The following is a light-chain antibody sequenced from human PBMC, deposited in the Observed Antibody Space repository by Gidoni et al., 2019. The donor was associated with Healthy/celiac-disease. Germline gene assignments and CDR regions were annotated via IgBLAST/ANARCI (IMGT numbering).Light chain of an antibody. CDR1: NSGSKS. CDR2: DDS. J-gene: IGLJ2*01. CDR3: QVWDSSSDHVV. Sequence: SYVLTQPPSGSEAPGQKARITCGGNNSGSKSVHWYQQKPGPAPVLVVSDDSDRPSGLPARFSGSNSGNTATLTISRVEAGDEADYYCQVWDSSSDHVVFGGGTKLPVL. V-gene: IGLV3-21*02.